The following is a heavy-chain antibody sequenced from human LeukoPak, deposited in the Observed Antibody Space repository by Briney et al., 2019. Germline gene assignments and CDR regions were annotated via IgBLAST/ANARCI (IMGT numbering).Heavy chain of an antibody. V-gene: IGHV4-34*01. J-gene: IGHJ4*02. CDR1: GGSFSGYY. D-gene: IGHD1-26*01. Sequence: SETLSLTCAVYGGSFSGYYWSWIRQPPGKGLEWIGEINHSGSTNYNPSLQSRVTISVDTSKNQFSLKLSSVTAADTAVYYCARAHPVGASGGYYFDYWGQGTLVTVSP. CDR2: INHSGST. CDR3: ARAHPVGASGGYYFDY.